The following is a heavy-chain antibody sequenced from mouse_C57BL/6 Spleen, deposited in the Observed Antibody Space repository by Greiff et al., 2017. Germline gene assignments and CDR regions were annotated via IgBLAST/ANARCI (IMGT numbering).Heavy chain of an antibody. D-gene: IGHD1-1*01. Sequence: VQLQQPGAELVKPGASVKISCKASGYAFSSYWMNWVKQRPGKGLEWIGQIYPGDGDTNYNGKFKGKATLTADKSSSTAYMQLSSLTSEDSAVYFCARKGYYGSSYAMDYWGQGTSVTVSS. J-gene: IGHJ4*01. CDR3: ARKGYYGSSYAMDY. CDR2: IYPGDGDT. V-gene: IGHV1-80*01. CDR1: GYAFSSYW.